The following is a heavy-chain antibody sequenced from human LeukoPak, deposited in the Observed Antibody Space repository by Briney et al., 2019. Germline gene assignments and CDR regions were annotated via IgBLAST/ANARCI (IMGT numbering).Heavy chain of an antibody. J-gene: IGHJ6*02. CDR3: ARDRVVAVPKFYYYYGMDV. Sequence: SETLSLTCTVSGGSISSYYWSWIRQPAGKGLEWIGRIYTSGSTNYNPSLESRVTMSVDTSKNQFSLKLSSVTAADTAVYYCARDRVVAVPKFYYYYGMDVWGQGTTVTVSS. V-gene: IGHV4-4*07. D-gene: IGHD2-2*01. CDR2: IYTSGST. CDR1: GGSISSYY.